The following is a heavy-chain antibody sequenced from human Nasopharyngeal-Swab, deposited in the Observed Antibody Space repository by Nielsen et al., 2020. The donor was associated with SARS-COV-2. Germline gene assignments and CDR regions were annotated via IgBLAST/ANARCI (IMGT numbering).Heavy chain of an antibody. J-gene: IGHJ6*02. V-gene: IGHV1-46*01. CDR3: ALAATYYQYGMEV. CDR2: INTSGGRT. D-gene: IGHD3-10*01. CDR1: GYTFTSFY. Sequence: ASVKVSCKASGYTFTSFYLHWVRQAPGQGLEWMGIINTSGGRTNYAPKFQGRVTMTRDTSTSTVYMELSSLRSEDTAVFYCALAATYYQYGMEVWGQGTTVTVSS.